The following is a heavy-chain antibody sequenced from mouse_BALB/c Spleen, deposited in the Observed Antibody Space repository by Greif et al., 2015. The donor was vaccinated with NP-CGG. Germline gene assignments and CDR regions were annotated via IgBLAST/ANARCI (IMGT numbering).Heavy chain of an antibody. CDR2: IWAGGST. Sequence: QVQLQQSGPGLVAPSQSLSITCTVSGFSLTSYGVHWVRQPPGKGLEWLGVIWAGGSTNYNSALMSRLSISKDNSKSQVFLKMNSLQTDGTAMYYCARERSMITYYFDYWGQGTTLTVSS. J-gene: IGHJ2*01. CDR1: GFSLTSYG. D-gene: IGHD2-4*01. CDR3: ARERSMITYYFDY. V-gene: IGHV2-9*02.